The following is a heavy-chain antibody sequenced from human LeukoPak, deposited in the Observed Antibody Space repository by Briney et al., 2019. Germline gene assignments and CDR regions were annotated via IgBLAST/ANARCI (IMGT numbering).Heavy chain of an antibody. CDR3: ARFRIAAAGTVIWFDP. CDR1: GSSISSGYY. J-gene: IGHJ5*02. D-gene: IGHD6-13*01. CDR2: IYHGGTT. V-gene: IGHV4-38-2*01. Sequence: PSETLSLTCAVSGSSISSGYYWGWIRQPPGKGLEWIGSIYHGGTTYYNPSLKSRVTISVDTSKNQFSLKLSSVTAADTAVYYCARFRIAAAGTVIWFDPWGQGTLVTVSS.